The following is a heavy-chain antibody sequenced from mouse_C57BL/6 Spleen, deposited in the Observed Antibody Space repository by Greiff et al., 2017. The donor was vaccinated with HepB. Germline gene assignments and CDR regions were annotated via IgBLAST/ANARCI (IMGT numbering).Heavy chain of an antibody. D-gene: IGHD1-3*01. CDR1: GYTFTSYW. CDR2: INPSNGGT. J-gene: IGHJ4*01. Sequence: QVQLQQPGTELVKPGASVKLSCKASGYTFTSYWMHLVKQRPGQGLEWIGNINPSNGGTNYNEKFKSKATLTVDKSSSTAYMQLSSLTSEDSAVYYCARSPLYDYDAMDYWGQRTTVTVSS. V-gene: IGHV1-53*01. CDR3: ARSPLYDYDAMDY.